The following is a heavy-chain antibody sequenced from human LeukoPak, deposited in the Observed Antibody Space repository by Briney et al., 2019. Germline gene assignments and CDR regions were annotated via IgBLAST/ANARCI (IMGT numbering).Heavy chain of an antibody. CDR3: ARAYYYGSGSPYYFDY. CDR1: GGSISSYY. V-gene: IGHV4-59*01. J-gene: IGHJ4*02. Sequence: SETLFLTCTVSGGSISSYYWSWIRQPPGKGLEWIGYIYYSGSTNYNPSLKSRVTISVDTSKNQFSLKLSSVTAADTAVYYCARAYYYGSGSPYYFDYWGQGTLVTVSS. CDR2: IYYSGST. D-gene: IGHD3-10*01.